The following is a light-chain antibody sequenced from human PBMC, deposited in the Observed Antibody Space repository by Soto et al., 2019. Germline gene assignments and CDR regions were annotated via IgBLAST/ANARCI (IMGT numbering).Light chain of an antibody. Sequence: SYELTQPPSESVYPGQTASITCSGDKLGDKYACWYQQKPGQSPVLVIYQDSKRPSGIPERFSGSNSGNTATLTISGTQAMDEADYYCQAWDSSTNYVFGTGTNVTVL. J-gene: IGLJ1*01. V-gene: IGLV3-1*01. CDR2: QDS. CDR1: KLGDKY. CDR3: QAWDSSTNYV.